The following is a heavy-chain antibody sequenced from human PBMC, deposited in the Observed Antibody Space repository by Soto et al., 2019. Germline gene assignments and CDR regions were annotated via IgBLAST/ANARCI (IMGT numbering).Heavy chain of an antibody. CDR3: VRDGTKTLRDWFDP. Sequence: SETLSLTCTVSGASISGFYWSWIRKSAGKGLEWIGRIYATGTTDYNPSLKSRVMMSVDTSKKQFSLKLRSVSAADTAVYYCVRDGTKTLRDWFDPWGQGISVTVSS. CDR2: IYATGTT. J-gene: IGHJ5*02. V-gene: IGHV4-4*07. CDR1: GASISGFY. D-gene: IGHD1-1*01.